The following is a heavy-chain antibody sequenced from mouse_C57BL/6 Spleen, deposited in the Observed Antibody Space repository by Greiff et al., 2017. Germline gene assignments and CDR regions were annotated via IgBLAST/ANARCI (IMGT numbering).Heavy chain of an antibody. D-gene: IGHD1-1*01. CDR2: IDPEDGDT. CDR3: TRNYYGSSRGVFDD. Sequence: EVQLQQSGAELVRPGASVKLSCTASGFNIKDYYMHWVKQRPEQGLEWIGRIDPEDGDTEYAPKFQGKATMTADTSSNTAYLQLSSLTSEDTAVYYCTRNYYGSSRGVFDDWGQGTTLTVSS. V-gene: IGHV14-1*01. CDR1: GFNIKDYY. J-gene: IGHJ2*01.